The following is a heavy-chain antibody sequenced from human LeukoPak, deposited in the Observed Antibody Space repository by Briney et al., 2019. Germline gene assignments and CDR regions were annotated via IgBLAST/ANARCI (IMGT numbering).Heavy chain of an antibody. J-gene: IGHJ4*02. Sequence: GGSLRLSCAASGFTFSSYSMNWVRQAPGKGLEWVSYIRSSSSTIYYADSVKGRFTISRDNAKNSLYLQMNSLRAEDTAVYYCARDPYCTNGVCFGIFDYWGQGTLVTVSS. CDR2: IRSSSSTI. CDR1: GFTFSSYS. V-gene: IGHV3-48*01. D-gene: IGHD2-8*01. CDR3: ARDPYCTNGVCFGIFDY.